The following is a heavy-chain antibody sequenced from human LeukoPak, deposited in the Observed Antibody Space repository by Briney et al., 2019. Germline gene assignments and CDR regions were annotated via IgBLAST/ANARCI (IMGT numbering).Heavy chain of an antibody. D-gene: IGHD3-10*01. J-gene: IGHJ6*03. CDR3: AKSPYFYNSGRYVDV. Sequence: GGSLRLSCTASGFTFSSYAMSWVRQAPGKGLEWVSSISGSGGTTYYADSIKGRFTISRDSSKNMLYLQMNRLRAEDTAVYYCAKSPYFYNSGRYVDVWGKGTTVTVSS. CDR1: GFTFSSYA. V-gene: IGHV3-23*01. CDR2: ISGSGGTT.